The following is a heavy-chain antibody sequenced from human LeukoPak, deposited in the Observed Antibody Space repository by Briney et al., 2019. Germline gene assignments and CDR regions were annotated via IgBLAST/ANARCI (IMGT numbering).Heavy chain of an antibody. CDR2: IRYDGSNK. CDR1: GFTFSSYG. V-gene: IGHV3-30*02. Sequence: GGSLRLSCAASGFTFSSYGMHWVRQAPGKGLEWVAFIRYDGSNKYYADSVKGRFTISRDNSKNTLYLQMNSLRAEDTAVYYCAKDVGFGDLWGEAFDIWGQGTMVTVSS. D-gene: IGHD3-10*01. CDR3: AKDVGFGDLWGEAFDI. J-gene: IGHJ3*02.